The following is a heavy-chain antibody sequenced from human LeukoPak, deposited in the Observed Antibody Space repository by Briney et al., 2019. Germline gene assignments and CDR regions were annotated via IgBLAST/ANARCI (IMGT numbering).Heavy chain of an antibody. V-gene: IGHV4-59*08. J-gene: IGHJ2*01. CDR2: IYYSGST. CDR3: AGRVHGDYGWYFDL. D-gene: IGHD4-17*01. CDR1: GGSISSYY. Sequence: SETLSLTCTVSGGSISSYYWSWIRQPPGKGLEWIGYIYYSGSTNYNPSLKSRVTISVDTSKNQFSLKLSSVTAADTAVYYCAGRVHGDYGWYFDLWGRGTLVTVSS.